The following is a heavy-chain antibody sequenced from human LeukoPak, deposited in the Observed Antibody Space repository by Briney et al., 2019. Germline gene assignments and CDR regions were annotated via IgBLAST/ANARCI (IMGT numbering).Heavy chain of an antibody. J-gene: IGHJ2*01. CDR3: AFFFHAEVGIRGTVPVSAFLLNRSSDL. D-gene: IGHD1-1*01. V-gene: IGHV3-30*04. Sequence: KVLELVAVISYDGSNKNYADSVKGRFTIYRDNSKNTLYLQMNSLRAEDTAVYYCAFFFHAEVGIRGTVPVSAFLLNRSSDL. CDR2: ISYDGSNK.